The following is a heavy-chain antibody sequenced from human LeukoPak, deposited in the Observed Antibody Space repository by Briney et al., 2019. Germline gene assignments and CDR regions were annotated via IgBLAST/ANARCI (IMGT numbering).Heavy chain of an antibody. V-gene: IGHV3-48*01. CDR1: GFTFSSYS. Sequence: GGSLRLSCAASGFTFSSYSMNWVRQAPGKGLEWVSYISSSSSTIYYADSVKGRFTISRDNAKNSLYLQMNSLRAEDTAVYYCARRADGAIKPFDYWGQGTLVTVSS. CDR2: ISSSSSTI. D-gene: IGHD1-26*01. CDR3: ARRADGAIKPFDY. J-gene: IGHJ4*02.